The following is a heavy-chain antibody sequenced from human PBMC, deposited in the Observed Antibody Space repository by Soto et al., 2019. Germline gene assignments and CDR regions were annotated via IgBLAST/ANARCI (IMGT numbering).Heavy chain of an antibody. V-gene: IGHV4-30-4*01. J-gene: IGHJ4*02. D-gene: IGHD4-17*01. Sequence: SETLSLTCTLSGGSMSSGEYDLSWIRQPPGKGLEWIGYIYYSGSTNYNPSLKSRVTISVDTSKNQFSLKLSSVTAADTAVYYCASHVATVTTNRIFDYWGQGTLVTVSS. CDR1: GGSMSSGEYD. CDR2: IYYSGST. CDR3: ASHVATVTTNRIFDY.